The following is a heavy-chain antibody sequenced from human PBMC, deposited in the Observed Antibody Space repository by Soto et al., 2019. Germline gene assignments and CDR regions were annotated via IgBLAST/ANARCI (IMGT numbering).Heavy chain of an antibody. CDR2: ISYDGSNK. D-gene: IGHD2-15*01. CDR1: GFPFSSYA. J-gene: IGHJ4*02. Sequence: PGGSLRLSCAASGFPFSSYAMHWVRQAPGKGLEWVAVISYDGSNKYYADSVKGRFTISRDNSKNTLYLQMNSLRAEDTAVYYCARATRDRGPFDYWGQGTLVTV. V-gene: IGHV3-30-3*01. CDR3: ARATRDRGPFDY.